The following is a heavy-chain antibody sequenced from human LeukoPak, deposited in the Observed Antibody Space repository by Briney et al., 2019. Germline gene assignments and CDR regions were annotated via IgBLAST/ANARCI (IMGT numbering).Heavy chain of an antibody. J-gene: IGHJ6*02. D-gene: IGHD3-10*01. CDR1: GGSISSYY. V-gene: IGHV4-59*08. Sequence: SETLSLTCTVSGGSISSYYWSWIRQPPGKGLEWIGYIYYSGSTNYNPSLKSRVTISVDTSKNQFSLKLSSVTAADTAVYYCARQRSYYGSGLPYYYGMDVWGQGTTVTVSS. CDR3: ARQRSYYGSGLPYYYGMDV. CDR2: IYYSGST.